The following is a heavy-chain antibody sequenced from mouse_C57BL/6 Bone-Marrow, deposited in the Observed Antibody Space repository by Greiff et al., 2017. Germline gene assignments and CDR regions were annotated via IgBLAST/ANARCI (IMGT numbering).Heavy chain of an antibody. CDR2: FHPYNDDT. V-gene: IGHV1-47*01. J-gene: IGHJ2*01. Sequence: VKLVESGAELVKPGASVKMSCKASGYTFTTYPIEWMKQNHGKSLEWIGNFHPYNDDTKYNEKFKGKATLTVEKSSSTVYLELSRLTSADSAVYYCARGGNYGGYYFDYWGQGTTLTVSS. CDR3: ARGGNYGGYYFDY. CDR1: GYTFTTYP. D-gene: IGHD2-1*01.